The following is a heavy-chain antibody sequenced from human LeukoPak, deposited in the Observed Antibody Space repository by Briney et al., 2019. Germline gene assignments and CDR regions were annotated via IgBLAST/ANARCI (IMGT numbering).Heavy chain of an antibody. CDR3: ARGDRGVRVFDY. D-gene: IGHD2-15*01. Sequence: SEALSLTCTVSGGFISSSSYYWGWIRQPPGKGLEWIGSIYYSGSTYYNPSLKSRVTISVDTSKNQFSLKLSSVTAADTAVYYCARGDRGVRVFDYWGQGTLVTVSS. J-gene: IGHJ4*02. CDR2: IYYSGST. V-gene: IGHV4-39*07. CDR1: GGFISSSSYY.